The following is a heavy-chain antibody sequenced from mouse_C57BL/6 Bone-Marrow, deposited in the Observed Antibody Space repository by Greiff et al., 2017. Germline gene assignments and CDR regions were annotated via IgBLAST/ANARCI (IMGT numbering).Heavy chain of an antibody. D-gene: IGHD1-1*01. J-gene: IGHJ3*01. CDR1: GYTFTGYW. CDR2: ILPGSGST. Sequence: VQLQQSGAELMKPGASVKLSCKATGYTFTGYWIEWVKQRPGHGLEWIGEILPGSGSTNYNEKFKGKATFTADTSSNTAYIQLSSLTTEDSAIYYCARGYYGRSGFAYWGQGTLVTVSA. V-gene: IGHV1-9*01. CDR3: ARGYYGRSGFAY.